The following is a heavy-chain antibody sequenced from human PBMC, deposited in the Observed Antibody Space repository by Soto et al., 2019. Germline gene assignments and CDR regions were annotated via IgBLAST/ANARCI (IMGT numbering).Heavy chain of an antibody. V-gene: IGHV1-3*01. CDR2: INAGNGNT. CDR3: ARAVAVAADFDY. Sequence: GASVKVSCKASGYTFTGYAMHWVRQAPGQRLEWMGWINAGNGNTKYSQKFQGRVTITRDTSASTAYMELSSLRSEDTAVYYCARAVAVAADFDYWXQGTLVTVSS. D-gene: IGHD6-19*01. J-gene: IGHJ4*02. CDR1: GYTFTGYA.